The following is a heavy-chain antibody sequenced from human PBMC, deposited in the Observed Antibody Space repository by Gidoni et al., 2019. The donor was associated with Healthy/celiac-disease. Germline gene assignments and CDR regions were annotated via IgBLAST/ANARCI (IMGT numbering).Heavy chain of an antibody. V-gene: IGHV3-23*01. Sequence: EVQLLESGGGLVQPGGSLRLSCAASGFTFSSYAMSWVRQAPGKGLEWVSAISGSGGSTYYADSVKGRFTISRDNSKNTLYLQMNSLRAEDTAVYYCAEVLGYCSGGSCYQYDYWGQGTLVTVSS. J-gene: IGHJ4*02. D-gene: IGHD2-15*01. CDR2: ISGSGGST. CDR3: AEVLGYCSGGSCYQYDY. CDR1: GFTFSSYA.